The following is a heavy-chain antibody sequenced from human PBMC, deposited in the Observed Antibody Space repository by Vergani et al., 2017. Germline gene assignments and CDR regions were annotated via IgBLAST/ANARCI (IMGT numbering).Heavy chain of an antibody. J-gene: IGHJ3*02. CDR1: GFTFSSYA. D-gene: IGHD5-24*01. Sequence: VQLVESGGGVVQPGRSLRLSCAASGFTFSSYAMSWVRQAPGKGLEWVSAISGSGGSTYYADSVKGRFTISRDNSKNSLYLQMNSLRAEDTAVYYCATVTRDGYNYACDIWGQGTMVTVSS. CDR2: ISGSGGST. V-gene: IGHV3-23*04. CDR3: ATVTRDGYNYACDI.